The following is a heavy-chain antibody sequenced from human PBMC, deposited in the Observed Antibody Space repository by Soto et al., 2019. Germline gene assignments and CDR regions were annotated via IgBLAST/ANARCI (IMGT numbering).Heavy chain of an antibody. Sequence: SETLSLTCTVSGGSISSGDYYWSWIRQPPGKGLEWIGYIYYSGSTYYNPSLKSRVTISVDTSKNQFSLKLSSVTAADTAVYYCARGNYYDSSGYYCLAFDIWGQGTMVT. D-gene: IGHD3-22*01. CDR1: GGSISSGDYY. CDR2: IYYSGST. V-gene: IGHV4-30-4*01. J-gene: IGHJ3*02. CDR3: ARGNYYDSSGYYCLAFDI.